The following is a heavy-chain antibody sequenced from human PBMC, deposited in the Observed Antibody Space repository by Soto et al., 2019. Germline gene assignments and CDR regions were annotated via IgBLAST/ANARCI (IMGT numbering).Heavy chain of an antibody. CDR2: ISAYNGNT. D-gene: IGHD3-16*01. Sequence: GASVKVSCKASGYTFTSYGISWVRQAPGQGLEWMGWISAYNGNTNYAQKLQGRVTMTTDTSTSTAYMELRSLRSDDTAVYYCARVASLNQSPPTLGYWGQGTLVTVSS. V-gene: IGHV1-18*01. J-gene: IGHJ4*02. CDR3: ARVASLNQSPPTLGY. CDR1: GYTFTSYG.